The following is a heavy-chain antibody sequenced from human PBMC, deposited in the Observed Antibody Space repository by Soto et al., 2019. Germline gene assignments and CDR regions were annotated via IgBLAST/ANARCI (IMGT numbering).Heavy chain of an antibody. CDR1: GGTFSSYA. D-gene: IGHD5-12*01. CDR2: IIPIFGSA. J-gene: IGHJ5*02. V-gene: IGHV1-69*13. CDR3: AKDGGKDGYFGNWFDP. Sequence: GASVKVSCKASGGTFSSYAISWVRQAPGQGLEWMGGIIPIFGSANFAQKFQGRVTLTADESTTTAYMELSSLRSDDTAVYYCAKDGGKDGYFGNWFDPWGQGTLVTVSS.